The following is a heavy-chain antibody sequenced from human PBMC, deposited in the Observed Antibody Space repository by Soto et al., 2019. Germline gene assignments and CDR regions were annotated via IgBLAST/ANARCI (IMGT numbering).Heavy chain of an antibody. CDR1: GYTFTSYD. V-gene: IGHV1-8*01. Sequence: QVQLVQSGAEVKKPGASVKVSCKASGYTFTSYDINWVRQATGQGLEWMGWMNPNSGNTGYAQKFQGRVTMTRNTSISTAYMERSSLRSEDTAAYYCARGPDGYYYYGMDVWGQGTTVTVSS. CDR2: MNPNSGNT. CDR3: ARGPDGYYYYGMDV. J-gene: IGHJ6*02.